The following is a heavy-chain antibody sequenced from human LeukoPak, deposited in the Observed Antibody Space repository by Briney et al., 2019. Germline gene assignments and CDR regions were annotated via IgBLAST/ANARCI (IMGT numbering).Heavy chain of an antibody. CDR1: GYTFNTYW. Sequence: GESLKISCKGSGYTFNTYWIGWVRQMPGKGLKWMGIIYPGDSDTRYSPSFQGQVTISADKSISTAYLQWGSLKASDTAMYYCAREGRSSSPMDYWGQGTLVTVSS. D-gene: IGHD6-6*01. CDR2: IYPGDSDT. V-gene: IGHV5-51*01. CDR3: AREGRSSSPMDY. J-gene: IGHJ4*02.